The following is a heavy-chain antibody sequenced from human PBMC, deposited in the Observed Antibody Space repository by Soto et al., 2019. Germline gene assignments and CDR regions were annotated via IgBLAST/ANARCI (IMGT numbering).Heavy chain of an antibody. CDR1: GGSISSGDYY. CDR2: IYYSGST. D-gene: IGHD5-18*01. Sequence: TLSLTCTVSGGSISSGDYYWGWIRQPPGKGLEWIGYIYYSGSTYYNPSLKSRVTISVDTSKNQFSLKLSSVTAADTAVYYCARGGYSYGYPWFDPWGQGTLVTVSS. V-gene: IGHV4-30-4*01. J-gene: IGHJ5*02. CDR3: ARGGYSYGYPWFDP.